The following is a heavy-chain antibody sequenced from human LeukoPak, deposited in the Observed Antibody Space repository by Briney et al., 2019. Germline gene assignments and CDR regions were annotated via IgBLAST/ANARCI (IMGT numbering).Heavy chain of an antibody. V-gene: IGHV5-51*01. J-gene: IGHJ4*02. Sequence: GESLKISCKGSGYRFNTTWIAWVRQMPGKGLEWMGIIYPGDSDTRYSPSFQGQVTVSADKSISTAYLQWSRLKASDSAMYYCARWAGWRNRPLDYWGQGTLVTVSS. CDR1: GYRFNTTW. CDR2: IYPGDSDT. CDR3: ARWAGWRNRPLDY. D-gene: IGHD1-14*01.